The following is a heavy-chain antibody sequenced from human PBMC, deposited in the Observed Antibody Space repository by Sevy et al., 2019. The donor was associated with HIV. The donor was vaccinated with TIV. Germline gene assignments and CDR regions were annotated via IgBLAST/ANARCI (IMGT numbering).Heavy chain of an antibody. D-gene: IGHD3-10*01. CDR3: AKGLKLKQVITTVPPYWFFDL. J-gene: IGHJ2*01. CDR2: TDHNGLT. CDR1: GGSFTGNH. V-gene: IGHV4-34*01. Sequence: SETLSLTCAVYGGSFTGNHWTWIRQPPGKGLEWIGETDHNGLTNYNPSLKSRVTISVDTSKRQFSLRLDSVTAADTAVYYCAKGLKLKQVITTVPPYWFFDLWGRGTLVTVSS.